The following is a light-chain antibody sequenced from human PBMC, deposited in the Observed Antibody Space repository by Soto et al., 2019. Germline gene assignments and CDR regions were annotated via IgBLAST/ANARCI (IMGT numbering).Light chain of an antibody. Sequence: QSALTQPASVSGSPGQSITISCTGTSSDVGAYNYVSWYQQHPGKAPKLMIYEVSNRPSGVSHRFSVSKSDNTASLTISGLQTDDEADYYCSSYTSSRTLVFGTGTKVTVL. CDR1: SSDVGAYNY. CDR3: SSYTSSRTLV. J-gene: IGLJ1*01. CDR2: EVS. V-gene: IGLV2-14*01.